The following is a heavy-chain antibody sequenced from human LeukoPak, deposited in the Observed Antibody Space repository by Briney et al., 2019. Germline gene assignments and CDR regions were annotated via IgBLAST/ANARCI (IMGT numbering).Heavy chain of an antibody. CDR2: ISSSSSYI. Sequence: GGSLRLSCAASGFTFSSYSMNWVRQAPGKGLEWVSSISSSSSYIYYADSVKGRFTISRDNAKNSLYLQMNSLRAEDTAVYHCARDPTYYYDSSGYPGGFDIWGQGTMVTVSS. CDR3: ARDPTYYYDSSGYPGGFDI. V-gene: IGHV3-21*01. J-gene: IGHJ3*02. D-gene: IGHD3-22*01. CDR1: GFTFSSYS.